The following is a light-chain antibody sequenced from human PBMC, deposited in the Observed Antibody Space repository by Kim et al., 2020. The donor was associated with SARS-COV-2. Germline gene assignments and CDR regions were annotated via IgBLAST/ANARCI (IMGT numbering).Light chain of an antibody. CDR1: QSISSW. Sequence: ASVGDRVTITCRASQSISSWLAWYQQKPGKAPKLLIYDASSLESGVPSRFSGSGSGTEFTLTISSLQPDDFATYYCQQYNSFAWTFGQGTKVDIK. J-gene: IGKJ1*01. V-gene: IGKV1-5*01. CDR3: QQYNSFAWT. CDR2: DAS.